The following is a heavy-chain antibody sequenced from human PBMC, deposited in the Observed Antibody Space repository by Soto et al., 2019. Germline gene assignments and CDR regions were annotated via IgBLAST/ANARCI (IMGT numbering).Heavy chain of an antibody. Sequence: SETLSLTCAVYGGSFSGYYWSWIRQPPGKGLEWIGEINHSGSTNYNPSLKRRVTISVDTSKNKFSLKLSSVTAADTAVFYCARGHPFLVIVIFIYWSLYYYYYMYFWAKGTTVTVSS. J-gene: IGHJ6*03. V-gene: IGHV4-34*01. CDR1: GGSFSGYY. D-gene: IGHD3-16*02. CDR3: ARGHPFLVIVIFIYWSLYYYYYMYF. CDR2: INHSGST.